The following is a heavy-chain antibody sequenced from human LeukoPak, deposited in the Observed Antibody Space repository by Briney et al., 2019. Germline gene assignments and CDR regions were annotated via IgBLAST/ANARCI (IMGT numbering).Heavy chain of an antibody. D-gene: IGHD6-19*01. Sequence: SETLSLTCSVSGDSVSSDDYYWGWIRQPPGRGLEWIATVFYTGTTYYNPSLKSRVTISVDTSKNQFSLKLSSVTAADTAVYYCARIAVALGRNNTPQSFDYWGQGTLVTVSS. CDR1: GDSVSSDDYY. CDR3: ARIAVALGRNNTPQSFDY. V-gene: IGHV4-39*07. CDR2: VFYTGTT. J-gene: IGHJ4*02.